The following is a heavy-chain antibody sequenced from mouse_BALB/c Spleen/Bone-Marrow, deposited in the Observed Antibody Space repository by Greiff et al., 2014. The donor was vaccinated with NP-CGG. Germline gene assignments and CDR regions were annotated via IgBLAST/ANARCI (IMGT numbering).Heavy chain of an antibody. V-gene: IGHV5-4*02. CDR3: ARSGERYGAMDY. CDR2: ISNGGTYT. D-gene: IGHD1-1*02. J-gene: IGHJ4*01. CDR1: GFTFSDFY. Sequence: DVMLVESGGGLVKPGGSLKLSCAASGFTFSDFYMFWFRQTPEKRLEWVATISNGGTYTYYPDSVKGRFTISRDNAKNNLYLQMSSLKSEDTAMYYCARSGERYGAMDYWSQGTSVTVTS.